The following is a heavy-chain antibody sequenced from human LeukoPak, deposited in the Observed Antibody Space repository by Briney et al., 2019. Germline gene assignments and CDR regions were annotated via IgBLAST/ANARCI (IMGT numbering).Heavy chain of an antibody. J-gene: IGHJ2*01. V-gene: IGHV3-21*06. CDR1: GFTFSSYT. CDR2: ISSTSTYI. Sequence: GGSLRLSCAASGFTFSSYTMNWVRQAPRKGLEWVSSISSTSTYIYYADSVKGRFTISRDNAKNSLYLQMNSLRAEDTAVYYCARDAIERAVAGYWYFDLWGRGTLVTVSS. CDR3: ARDAIERAVAGYWYFDL. D-gene: IGHD6-19*01.